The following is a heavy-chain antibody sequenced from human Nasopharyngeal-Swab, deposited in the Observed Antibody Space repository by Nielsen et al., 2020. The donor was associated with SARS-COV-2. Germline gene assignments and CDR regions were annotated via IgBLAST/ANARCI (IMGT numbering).Heavy chain of an antibody. Sequence: ASVNVSCKVSGDTLTEFSMHWVRQAPGTGLEWMGGFDPEDGETIYAQKLQGRVTMTEDTSTDTAYMELSSLRSQDTAVYYCATESGGAVAHDGMDVWGQGTTVTVSS. CDR1: GDTLTEFS. J-gene: IGHJ6*02. CDR3: ATESGGAVAHDGMDV. V-gene: IGHV1-24*01. CDR2: FDPEDGET. D-gene: IGHD6-19*01.